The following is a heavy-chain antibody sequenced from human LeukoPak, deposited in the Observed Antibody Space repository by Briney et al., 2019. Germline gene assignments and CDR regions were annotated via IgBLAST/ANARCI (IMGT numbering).Heavy chain of an antibody. Sequence: ASQTLSLTCTVSGGSISSGGYYWSWIRQHPGKGLEWIGYIYYSGSTYYNPSLKSRVTISVDTSKNQFSLKLSSVTAADTAVYYCARAWGYDSPATPLRPYYFDYWGQGTLVTVSS. CDR2: IYYSGST. V-gene: IGHV4-31*03. D-gene: IGHD3-22*01. J-gene: IGHJ4*02. CDR1: GGSISSGGYY. CDR3: ARAWGYDSPATPLRPYYFDY.